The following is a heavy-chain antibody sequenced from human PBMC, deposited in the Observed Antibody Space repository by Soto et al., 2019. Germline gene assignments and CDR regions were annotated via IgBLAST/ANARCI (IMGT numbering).Heavy chain of an antibody. Sequence: QVQLVESGGGVVQPGRSLRLSCAASGFTFSRYTMHWVRQAPGKGLEWVAAISDDGSNTYYADSVKGGFTISRDNSKNTLYLQMNSLTTEDTAVHYCAREVYYDFWSGFNTHPYYFDDWGQGTLVTVSS. CDR3: AREVYYDFWSGFNTHPYYFDD. D-gene: IGHD3-3*01. CDR2: ISDDGSNT. CDR1: GFTFSRYT. J-gene: IGHJ4*02. V-gene: IGHV3-30-3*01.